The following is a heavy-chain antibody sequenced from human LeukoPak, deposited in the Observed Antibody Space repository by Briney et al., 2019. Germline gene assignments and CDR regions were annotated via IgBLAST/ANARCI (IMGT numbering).Heavy chain of an antibody. D-gene: IGHD6-19*01. J-gene: IGHJ4*02. CDR3: ARDKKGIAVAGYFDC. CDR1: GDSVSSNSAS. V-gene: IGHV6-1*01. Sequence: SQTLSLTCAISGDSVSSNSASWNRIRQSPSRGLEWLGRTYYRSKWYNEYEVSVRSRITINADTSKNQLSLQLISVTPEDTAVYYCARDKKGIAVAGYFDCWGQGTLVTVSS. CDR2: TYYRSKWYN.